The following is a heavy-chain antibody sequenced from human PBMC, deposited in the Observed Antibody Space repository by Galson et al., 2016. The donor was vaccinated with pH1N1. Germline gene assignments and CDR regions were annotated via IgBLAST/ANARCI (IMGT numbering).Heavy chain of an antibody. CDR3: ARARAPEYFDWLSYFDS. D-gene: IGHD3-9*01. CDR1: GGSISISSHY. CDR2: IYTSGTT. Sequence: SETLSLTCTVSGGSISISSHYWGWIRQPPGKGLEWIGRIYTSGTTNYNPSLKSRVTISLDTSTNRFSLKLSSVTAADTAVYFCARARAPEYFDWLSYFDSWGQGTPVTVSS. J-gene: IGHJ4*02. V-gene: IGHV4-39*02.